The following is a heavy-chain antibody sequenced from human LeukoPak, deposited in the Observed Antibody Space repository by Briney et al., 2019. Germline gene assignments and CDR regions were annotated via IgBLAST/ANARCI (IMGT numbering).Heavy chain of an antibody. CDR1: GFTFSNYG. D-gene: IGHD3-10*01. V-gene: IGHV3-33*01. J-gene: IGHJ4*02. CDR2: IWNDGSSK. CDR3: ARDSYYGSGSSPEY. Sequence: PGRSLRLSCAASGFTFSNYGMHWVRQAPGKGLEWVAVIWNDGSSKYYADSVKGRFTISRDNSKNTLYLQMNSLRAEDTAVYYCARDSYYGSGSSPEYWGQGTLVTVSS.